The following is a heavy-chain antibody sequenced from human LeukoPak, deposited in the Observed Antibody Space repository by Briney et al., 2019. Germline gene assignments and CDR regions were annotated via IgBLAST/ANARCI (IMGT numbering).Heavy chain of an antibody. Sequence: ASVKVSCKASGYTFTSYGISWVRQAPGQGLEWMGWISAYNGNTNYAQKLQGRVTMTTDTSTSTAYMELRSLRSDDTAVYYCARDAYSSSWYLGGYYYYYYMDVWGKGTTVTVSS. CDR3: ARDAYSSSWYLGGYYYYYYMDV. J-gene: IGHJ6*03. D-gene: IGHD6-13*01. CDR1: GYTFTSYG. V-gene: IGHV1-18*01. CDR2: ISAYNGNT.